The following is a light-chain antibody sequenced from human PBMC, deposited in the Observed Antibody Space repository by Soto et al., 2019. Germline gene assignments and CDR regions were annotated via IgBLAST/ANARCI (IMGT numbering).Light chain of an antibody. CDR1: QSVSSSY. CDR3: QQYDSSPLT. J-gene: IGKJ1*01. V-gene: IGKV3-20*01. Sequence: EIELTQSPGTLSVSPGERATLSCRASQSVSSSYLAWYQQTPGQAPRLLVYDTSYRATGVPDRFSGSGSGTDFTLTISRLEPEDSAVYYCQQYDSSPLTFGQGTKVEIK. CDR2: DTS.